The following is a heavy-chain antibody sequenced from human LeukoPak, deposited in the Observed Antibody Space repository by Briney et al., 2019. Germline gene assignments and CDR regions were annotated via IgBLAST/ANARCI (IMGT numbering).Heavy chain of an antibody. Sequence: PGGSLRLSCAVSGFTFSSYEMNWVRQTPGKGLEWVAIIWSDGSNKYYADSVKGRFTISRDNSKNTLYLQMNSLRAEDTAVYYCARGSGSFSGGFDYWGQGTLVTVSS. CDR2: IWSDGSNK. J-gene: IGHJ4*02. CDR3: ARGSGSFSGGFDY. CDR1: GFTFSSYE. D-gene: IGHD1-26*01. V-gene: IGHV3-33*08.